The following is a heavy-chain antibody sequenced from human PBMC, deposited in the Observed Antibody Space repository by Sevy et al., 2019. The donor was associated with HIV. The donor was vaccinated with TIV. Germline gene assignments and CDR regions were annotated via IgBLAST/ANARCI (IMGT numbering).Heavy chain of an antibody. CDR3: ARDNYGDFLGLFNL. V-gene: IGHV1-69*10. CDR1: GGTFSSFA. D-gene: IGHD4-17*01. J-gene: IGHJ2*01. Sequence: ASVKVSCKASGGTFSSFAINWVRQAPGQGLEWMVGIIPILGIANYAQKFQGRVTITADKSANIAYMELSSLRSEDTAVYYCARDNYGDFLGLFNLWGRGTLVTVSS. CDR2: IIPILGIA.